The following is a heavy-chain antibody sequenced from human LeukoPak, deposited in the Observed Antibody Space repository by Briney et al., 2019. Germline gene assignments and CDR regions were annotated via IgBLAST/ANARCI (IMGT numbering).Heavy chain of an antibody. CDR1: GGSFSGYY. D-gene: IGHD3-22*01. CDR2: INHSGSA. Sequence: NSSETLSLTCAVSGGSFSGYYWTWIRQPPGKGLEWIGEINHSGSANYNPSLKSRVTISLDTSKNQFSLKLSSVTAADTGVYYCARDLVRGSGYPWGQGTLVTVSS. V-gene: IGHV4-34*01. CDR3: ARDLVRGSGYP. J-gene: IGHJ5*02.